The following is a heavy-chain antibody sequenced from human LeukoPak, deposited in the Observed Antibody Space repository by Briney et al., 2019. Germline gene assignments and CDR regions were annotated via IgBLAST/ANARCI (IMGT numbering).Heavy chain of an antibody. V-gene: IGHV4-34*01. D-gene: IGHD6-19*01. J-gene: IGHJ4*02. Sequence: PSETLSLTCAVYGVSFSGYYWSWIRQPPGKGLEWIGEINHSGSTNYNPSLMSRVTISVDTSKNQFSLKLSSVTAADTAVYYCARRSGWYVDYWGQGTLVTVSS. CDR2: INHSGST. CDR1: GVSFSGYY. CDR3: ARRSGWYVDY.